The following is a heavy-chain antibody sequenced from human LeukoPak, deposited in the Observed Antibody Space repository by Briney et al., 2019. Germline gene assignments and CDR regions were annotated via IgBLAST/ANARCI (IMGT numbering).Heavy chain of an antibody. CDR1: GFTFSSYA. D-gene: IGHD3-22*01. V-gene: IGHV3-64*01. J-gene: IGHJ4*02. Sequence: PGGSLRLSCAASGFTFSSYAMHWVRQAPGKGLEYVSAISSNGGSTYYANSVKGRFTISRDNSKNTLYLQMGSLRAEDMAVYYCARGTYYYDSTGPSAVDYWGRGTLVTVSS. CDR2: ISSNGGST. CDR3: ARGTYYYDSTGPSAVDY.